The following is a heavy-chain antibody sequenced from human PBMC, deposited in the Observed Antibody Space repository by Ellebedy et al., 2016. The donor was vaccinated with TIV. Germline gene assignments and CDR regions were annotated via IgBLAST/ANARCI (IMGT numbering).Heavy chain of an antibody. CDR1: GFTFNSYA. D-gene: IGHD6-19*01. V-gene: IGHV3-30-3*01. J-gene: IGHJ4*02. Sequence: PGGSLRLSCAASGFTFNSYAMHWVRQAPGKGLEWVAVISYDGSSKYYADSVKGRFTISRANSMTTLYLEMNSLRAEDTAVYYCARDLDKSSGWYGGAAYWGQGTLVTVSS. CDR3: ARDLDKSSGWYGGAAY. CDR2: ISYDGSSK.